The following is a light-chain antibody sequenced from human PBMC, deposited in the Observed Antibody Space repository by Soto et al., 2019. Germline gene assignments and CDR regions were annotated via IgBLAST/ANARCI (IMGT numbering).Light chain of an antibody. J-gene: IGLJ3*02. V-gene: IGLV1-40*01. CDR3: PSYDSSLSGWV. CDR2: GNS. Sequence: QSVLTQPPSVSGAPGQRVTISCTGSSSNIGAGYDVHWYQQLPGTAPKLLIYGNSNRPSGVPDRFSGSKSGTSVSLAITGLRADDQADYHCPSYDSSLSGWVFGGGTKLTVL. CDR1: SSNIGAGYD.